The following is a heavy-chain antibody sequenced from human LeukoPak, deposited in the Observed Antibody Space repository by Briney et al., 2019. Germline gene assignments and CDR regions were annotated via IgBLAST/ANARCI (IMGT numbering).Heavy chain of an antibody. J-gene: IGHJ4*02. D-gene: IGHD6-19*01. Sequence: GGSLRLSCAASGFTFSSFAMSWVRQAPGKGLEWVSAISGGAYSTYYADSVKGRFTISRDNSKNTLYLQMNGLRADDTAVYYCAKFKGGAVASFYFDYWGQGTLVTVSS. CDR1: GFTFSSFA. V-gene: IGHV3-23*01. CDR2: ISGGAYST. CDR3: AKFKGGAVASFYFDY.